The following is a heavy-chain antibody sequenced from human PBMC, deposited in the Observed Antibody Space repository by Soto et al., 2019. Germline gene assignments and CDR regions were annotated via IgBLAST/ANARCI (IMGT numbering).Heavy chain of an antibody. CDR2: ISSSSTYI. CDR3: ARGPLGEFDS. CDR1: GFIFSSHS. V-gene: IGHV3-21*01. D-gene: IGHD3-16*01. J-gene: IGHJ4*02. Sequence: PGGSLRLSCAASGFIFSSHSINWVRQAPGKGLEWVSSISSSSTYIYYADSLKGRFTISRDNAKNSLYLQMNSLRAEDTAMYYCARGPLGEFDSWGQGTLVTVSS.